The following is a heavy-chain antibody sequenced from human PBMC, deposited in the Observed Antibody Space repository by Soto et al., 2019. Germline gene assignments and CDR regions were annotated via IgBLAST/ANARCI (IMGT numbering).Heavy chain of an antibody. V-gene: IGHV4-39*01. CDR2: IDYTGNT. CDR1: GGSISSRSYY. Sequence: PSETLSLTCTVSGGSISSRSYYWAWIRQPPGKGLEWIGSIDYTGNTYYNPSLKSRVTISIDTSKNQFSLNLGSVTAADSATYYCASTFYYDASGYYYITTAQFDSWGRGTLVTVSS. D-gene: IGHD3-22*01. J-gene: IGHJ4*02. CDR3: ASTFYYDASGYYYITTAQFDS.